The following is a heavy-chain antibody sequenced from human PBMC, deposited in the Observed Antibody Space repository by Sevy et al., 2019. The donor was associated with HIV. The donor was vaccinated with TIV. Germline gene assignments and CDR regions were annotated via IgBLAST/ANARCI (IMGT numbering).Heavy chain of an antibody. V-gene: IGHV3-23*01. Sequence: GGSLRLSCVASGFTLNSYAMSWVRQAPGKGLEWISDISGTGARTNYGDSVVGRFTISRDNSENTLYLQMNSLRAEDTAIYYCSGDGYHWIPFDRWGQGTLVTVSS. CDR2: ISGTGART. CDR3: SGDGYHWIPFDR. D-gene: IGHD1-20*01. CDR1: GFTLNSYA. J-gene: IGHJ5*02.